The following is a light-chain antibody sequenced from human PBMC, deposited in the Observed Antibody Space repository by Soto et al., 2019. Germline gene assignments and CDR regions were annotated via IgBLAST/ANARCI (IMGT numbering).Light chain of an antibody. CDR2: DTT. J-gene: IGLJ3*02. CDR3: LLHYSGAWV. CDR1: TGAVTSGHY. Sequence: QAVVTQQPSLTVSPEGTVTLTCGSSTGAVTSGHYPNWFQQKPGQAPRTLIYDTTKKHSWTPVRFSGSLLGGKAALTLSGAQPEDEAEYYCLLHYSGAWVFGGGTKLIVL. V-gene: IGLV7-46*01.